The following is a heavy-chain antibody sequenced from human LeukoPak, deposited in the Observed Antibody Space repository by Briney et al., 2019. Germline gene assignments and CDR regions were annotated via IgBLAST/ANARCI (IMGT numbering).Heavy chain of an antibody. CDR3: ARGDGYDFWSGYI. D-gene: IGHD3-3*01. Sequence: SQTLSLTCTVSGGSISGSGYYWSWIRQPPGKGLEWIGYIYHTGSTYYNPSLASRVTISVDTSKNQFSLKLSSVTAADTAVYYCARGDGYDFWSGYIWGQGTLVTVSS. V-gene: IGHV4-30-2*01. CDR2: IYHTGST. CDR1: GGSISGSGYY. J-gene: IGHJ4*02.